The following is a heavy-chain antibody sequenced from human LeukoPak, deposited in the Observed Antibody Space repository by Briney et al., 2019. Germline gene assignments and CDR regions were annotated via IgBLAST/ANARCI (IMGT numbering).Heavy chain of an antibody. Sequence: PGGSLRLSCAASGFTFSSYGMHWVRQAPGKGLEWVAVISYDGSNKYYADSVKGRFTISRDNSKSTLYLQMNSLRAEDTAIYYCAKESPYSSPRNYYFDYWGQGTLATVSS. CDR3: AKESPYSSPRNYYFDY. J-gene: IGHJ4*02. V-gene: IGHV3-30*18. D-gene: IGHD5-18*01. CDR2: ISYDGSNK. CDR1: GFTFSSYG.